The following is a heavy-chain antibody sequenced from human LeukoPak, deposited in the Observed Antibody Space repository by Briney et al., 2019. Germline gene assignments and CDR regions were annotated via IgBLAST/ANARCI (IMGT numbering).Heavy chain of an antibody. D-gene: IGHD2-2*01. CDR1: GGSISSGGYY. J-gene: IGHJ5*02. CDR3: ARGRRGHIVVVPARMNWFDP. CDR2: IYYSGST. V-gene: IGHV4-31*03. Sequence: SQTLSLTCTVSGGSISSGGYYWSWIRQHPGKGLEWIGYIYYSGSTYYNPSLKSRLTISVDTSKNQFSLKLSSVTAADTAVYYCARGRRGHIVVVPARMNWFDPWGQGTLVTVSS.